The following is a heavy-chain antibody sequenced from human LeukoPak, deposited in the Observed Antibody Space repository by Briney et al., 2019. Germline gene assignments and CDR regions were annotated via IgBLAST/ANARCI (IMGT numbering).Heavy chain of an antibody. CDR2: IKQDGSGK. CDR3: ARDRSNIGGYYFDY. Sequence: GGSLRLSCAASGFTFSSYWMSWVRQAPGKGLEWVANIKQDGSGKYYVDSVKGRFTISRDNAKNSLYLQMNSLRAEDTAVYYCARDRSNIGGYYFDYWGQGTLVTVSS. CDR1: GFTFSSYW. J-gene: IGHJ4*02. D-gene: IGHD4-11*01. V-gene: IGHV3-7*01.